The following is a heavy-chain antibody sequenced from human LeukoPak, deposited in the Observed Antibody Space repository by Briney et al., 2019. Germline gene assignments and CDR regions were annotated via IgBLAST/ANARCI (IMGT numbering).Heavy chain of an antibody. J-gene: IGHJ5*02. V-gene: IGHV4-31*03. Sequence: SETLSLTCTVSGGSISSGGCYWSWIRQHPGKGLEWIGNIYYSGSTYYNPSLKSRVTISVDTSKNQFSLKLSSVTAADTAVYYCATRYYYGSGSFSWFDPWGQGTLVTVSS. D-gene: IGHD3-10*01. CDR3: ATRYYYGSGSFSWFDP. CDR2: IYYSGST. CDR1: GGSISSGGCY.